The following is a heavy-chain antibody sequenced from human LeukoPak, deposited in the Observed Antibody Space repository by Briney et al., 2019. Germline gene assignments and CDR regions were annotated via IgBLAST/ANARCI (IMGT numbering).Heavy chain of an antibody. CDR1: GESLNYYY. D-gene: IGHD5-24*01. Sequence: SETLSLTCAVYGESLNYYYWSWIRQSPQGGLEWIGEVFDGKTTNYNPSLKSRVTISAVTSSNQFSLNLKSVTAADTAVYYCASGAWATRLHSWAQGTLVIVSS. J-gene: IGHJ4*02. V-gene: IGHV4-34*12. CDR3: ASGAWATRLHS. CDR2: VFDGKTT.